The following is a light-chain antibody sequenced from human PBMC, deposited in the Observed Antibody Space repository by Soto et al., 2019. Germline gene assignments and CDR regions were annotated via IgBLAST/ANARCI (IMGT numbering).Light chain of an antibody. CDR2: DVS. J-gene: IGLJ2*01. V-gene: IGLV2-14*01. Sequence: QLALTQPASVSGSPGQSITISCTGTSSDVGGYNYVSWYQQHPGKAPKLMIYDVSNRPSGVSNRFSGSKSGNTASLTISGLQAEDEADYYCSSYTSSSTLGVVFGGGTKVTVL. CDR3: SSYTSSSTLGVV. CDR1: SSDVGGYNY.